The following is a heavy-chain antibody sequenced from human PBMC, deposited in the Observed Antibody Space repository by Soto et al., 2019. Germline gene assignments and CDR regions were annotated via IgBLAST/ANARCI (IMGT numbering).Heavy chain of an antibody. Sequence: GGSLRLSCAASGFTFSGSAMHWVRQASGKGLEWVGRIRSKANSYATAYAASVKGRFTISRDDSKNTAYLQMNSLKTEDTAVYYCTTLLDLRARESWFDPWGQGTLVTVSS. CDR1: GFTFSGSA. J-gene: IGHJ5*02. V-gene: IGHV3-73*01. CDR3: TTLLDLRARESWFDP. CDR2: IRSKANSYAT. D-gene: IGHD3-10*01.